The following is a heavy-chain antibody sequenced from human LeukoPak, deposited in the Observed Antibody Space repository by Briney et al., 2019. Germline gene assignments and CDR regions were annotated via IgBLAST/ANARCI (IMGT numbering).Heavy chain of an antibody. CDR3: AGDFDY. V-gene: IGHV3-30*02. CDR2: IRFDGSNE. CDR1: GFTVSPYG. Sequence: GGSLRLSCAPSGFTVSPYGMHWVREAPGKGLEWVTFIRFDGSNEYYTDSVKGRFTISRDNSKNTLYLQMNSLRPEDTAVYYCAGDFDYWGQGTLVTVSS. J-gene: IGHJ4*02.